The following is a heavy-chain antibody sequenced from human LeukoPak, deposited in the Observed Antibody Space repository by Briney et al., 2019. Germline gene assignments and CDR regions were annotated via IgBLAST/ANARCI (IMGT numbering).Heavy chain of an antibody. CDR3: AKDSAFYYIDV. D-gene: IGHD3-10*01. V-gene: IGHV3-30*02. CDR1: AFTFSSYG. Sequence: PGGSLRLSCAASAFTFSSYGMHWVRQAPGKGLEWVAYIQYDRTNEQYAHSVKGRFTISRDNSKNTLYLQMNSLKGDDTAVYYCAKDSAFYYIDVWGKGTTVIISS. CDR2: IQYDRTNE. J-gene: IGHJ6*03.